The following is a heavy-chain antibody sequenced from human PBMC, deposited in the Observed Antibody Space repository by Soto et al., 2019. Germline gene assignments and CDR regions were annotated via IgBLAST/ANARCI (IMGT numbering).Heavy chain of an antibody. CDR1: GFTFRTYC. V-gene: IGHV3-33*08. J-gene: IGHJ4*01. CDR3: ATDAGSAPFAY. Sequence: PGGSLRLSCAASGFTFRTYCMNWVRQAPGKGLEWVAVIWSDGSYKIYADSVKGRFTISRDNSKNTLYLQLNSLRVEDTAVYYCATDAGSAPFAYWGHGTLVTVSS. D-gene: IGHD3-10*01. CDR2: IWSDGSYK.